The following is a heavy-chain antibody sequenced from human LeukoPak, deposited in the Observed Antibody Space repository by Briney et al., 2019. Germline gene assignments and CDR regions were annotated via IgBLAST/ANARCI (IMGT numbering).Heavy chain of an antibody. J-gene: IGHJ3*02. CDR3: AKDVCGNYCSLDM. D-gene: IGHD1-26*01. CDR2: ISGVSETT. V-gene: IGHV3-23*01. CDR1: GFTFSTHA. Sequence: PGGSLRLSCAASGFTFSTHAMSWVRLAPGKGLEWVSGISGVSETTYYADSVRGRFTISRDNSKSTIYLQMNSLRAEDTAVYYCAKDVCGNYCSLDMWGQGTMVTVSS.